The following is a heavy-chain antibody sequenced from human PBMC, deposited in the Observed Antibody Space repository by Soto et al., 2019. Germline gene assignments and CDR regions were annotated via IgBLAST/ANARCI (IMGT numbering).Heavy chain of an antibody. J-gene: IGHJ3*02. V-gene: IGHV3-30*18. Sequence: QVQLVESGGGVVQPGRSLRLSCADSGFTFSSYGMHWVRQAPGKGLEWVAVISYDGSNKYYADSVKGRFTISRDNSKNTLYLQMNSLRAQDTAVYYCAKGLIRYFDWLLSVAFDIWGQGTMVTVSS. CDR2: ISYDGSNK. CDR1: GFTFSSYG. D-gene: IGHD3-9*01. CDR3: AKGLIRYFDWLLSVAFDI.